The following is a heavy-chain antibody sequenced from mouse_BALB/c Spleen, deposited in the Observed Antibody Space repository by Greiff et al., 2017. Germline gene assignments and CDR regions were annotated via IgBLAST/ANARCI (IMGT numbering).Heavy chain of an antibody. V-gene: IGHV14-4*02. D-gene: IGHD4-1*01. CDR3: KANWDVDY. Sequence: VQLKESGAELVRSGASVKLSCTASGFNIKDYYMHWVKQRPEQGLEWIGWIDPENGDTEYAPKFQGKATMTADTSSNTAYLQLSSLTSEDTAVYYCKANWDVDYWGQGTTLTVSS. J-gene: IGHJ2*01. CDR2: IDPENGDT. CDR1: GFNIKDYY.